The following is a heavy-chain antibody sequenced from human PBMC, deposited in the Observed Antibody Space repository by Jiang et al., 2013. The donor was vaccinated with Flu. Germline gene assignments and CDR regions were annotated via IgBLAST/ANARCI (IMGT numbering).Heavy chain of an antibody. Sequence: GSGLVKPSETLSLTCTVSGGSISSYYWSWIRQPPGKGLEWIGYIYYSGSTNYNPSLKSRATISVDTSKNQFSLKLSSVTAADTAVYYCARGAISTAMAIDYYYYGMDVWGQGTTVTVSS. CDR3: ARGAISTAMAIDYYYYGMDV. J-gene: IGHJ6*02. CDR2: IYYSGST. D-gene: IGHD5-18*01. CDR1: GGSISSYY. V-gene: IGHV4-59*01.